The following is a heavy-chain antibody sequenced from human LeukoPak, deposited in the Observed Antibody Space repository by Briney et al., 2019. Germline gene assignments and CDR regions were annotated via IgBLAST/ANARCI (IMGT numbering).Heavy chain of an antibody. CDR3: ARGQRVAGTGWFDP. V-gene: IGHV4-34*01. Sequence: PSETLSLTCAVYGGSFSGYYWSWIRQPPGKGLEWIGEINHSGSTNYNPSLKSRVTISVDTSKNQFSLKLSSLTAADTAVYYCARGQRVAGTGWFDPWGQGTLVTVSS. CDR2: INHSGST. D-gene: IGHD6-19*01. J-gene: IGHJ5*02. CDR1: GGSFSGYY.